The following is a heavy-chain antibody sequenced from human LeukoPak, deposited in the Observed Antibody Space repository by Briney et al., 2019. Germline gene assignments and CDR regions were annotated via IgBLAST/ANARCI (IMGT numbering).Heavy chain of an antibody. CDR2: LWYDGSNT. V-gene: IGHV3-33*01. CDR3: AREKDRVFDY. J-gene: IGHJ4*02. CDR1: GFTFSSYD. Sequence: GGSLKLSCVASGFTFSSYDMHWVRQAPGKGLEWVAVLWYDGSNTYYADSVKGRFTISRDNSKNTLYLQMNSLRAEDTAVYYCAREKDRVFDYWGQGTLVTVSS. D-gene: IGHD1-14*01.